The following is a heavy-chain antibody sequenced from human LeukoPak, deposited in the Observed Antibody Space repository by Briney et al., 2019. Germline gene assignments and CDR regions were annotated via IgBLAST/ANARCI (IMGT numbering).Heavy chain of an antibody. CDR3: ATRGALIAATGSNYYYYMDA. Sequence: GGSLRLSCAASGFSFRYYGIHWVRQAPGKGLEWVAFIRYHGGDKYYADSVKGRFTISRDNSKNTVYLEMNSLRAEDTALYFCATRGALIAATGSNYYYYMDAWGKGIKVTVSS. V-gene: IGHV3-30*02. CDR2: IRYHGGDK. J-gene: IGHJ6*03. D-gene: IGHD6-25*01. CDR1: GFSFRYYG.